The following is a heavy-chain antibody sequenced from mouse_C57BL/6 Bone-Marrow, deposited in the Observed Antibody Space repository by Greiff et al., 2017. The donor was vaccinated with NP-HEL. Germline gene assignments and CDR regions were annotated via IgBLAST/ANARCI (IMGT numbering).Heavy chain of an antibody. CDR2: IYPGSGST. Sequence: VQLQQPGAELVKPGASVKMSCKASGYTFTSYWITWVKQRPGQGLEWIGDIYPGSGSTNYNEKFKSKATLTADTSSSTAYMQLSSLTSEDSAVYYCARGSWDYAMDYWGQGTSVTVSS. CDR1: GYTFTSYW. J-gene: IGHJ4*01. CDR3: ARGSWDYAMDY. V-gene: IGHV1-55*01.